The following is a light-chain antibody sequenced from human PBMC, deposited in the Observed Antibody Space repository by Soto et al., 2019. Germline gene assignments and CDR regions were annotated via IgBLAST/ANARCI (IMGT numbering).Light chain of an antibody. CDR1: SSDVGAYNY. Sequence: QSALTQPPSASGSLGQSVTISCTGTSSDVGAYNYVSWYQQHPGKAPKLMIYEATRRPSGVPDCFSGSKSGNTASLNVSGLQAEDEADYYCCSYADNTDYVFGTGTKVTVL. CDR2: EAT. V-gene: IGLV2-8*01. CDR3: CSYADNTDYV. J-gene: IGLJ1*01.